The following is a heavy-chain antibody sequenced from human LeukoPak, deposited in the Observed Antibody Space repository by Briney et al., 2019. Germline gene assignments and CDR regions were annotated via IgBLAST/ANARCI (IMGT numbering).Heavy chain of an antibody. CDR3: ARVDFYSDVWRYPAPAKYYTGLDV. J-gene: IGHJ6*02. CDR2: LKPNSGNT. V-gene: IGHV1-8*01. D-gene: IGHD3-3*01. Sequence: ASVKVSCKASGYSFTSFDIHWVRQSAGQGLEWMGSLKPNSGNTVYAQKFQGRVTMTRDTSISTAYMELSSLTSEDTAVYYCARVDFYSDVWRYPAPAKYYTGLDVWGQGTTVTVSS. CDR1: GYSFTSFD.